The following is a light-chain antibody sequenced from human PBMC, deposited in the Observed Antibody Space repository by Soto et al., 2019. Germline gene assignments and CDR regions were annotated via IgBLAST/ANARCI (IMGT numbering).Light chain of an antibody. J-gene: IGLJ1*01. CDR1: SSDVGGYNY. CDR3: SSYTTSNTRQIV. Sequence: QSALTQLASVSGSPGHSIPISCTGTSSDVGGYNYVSWYQHHPGKAPKLLIYDVSNRPSGVSNRFSGSKSDNTASLTISGLQPEDEADYYCSSYTTSNTRQIVFGTGTKVTVL. V-gene: IGLV2-14*03. CDR2: DVS.